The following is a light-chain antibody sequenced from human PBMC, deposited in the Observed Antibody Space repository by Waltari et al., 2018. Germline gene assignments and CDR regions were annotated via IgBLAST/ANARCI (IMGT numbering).Light chain of an antibody. CDR3: QAWDSSTYV. J-gene: IGLJ1*01. V-gene: IGLV3-1*01. CDR2: EDM. Sequence: SYELTQPPSVSVSPGQTASITCSGDKLGDKYVYWYQQKPGQSPTLVMYEDMKRPSGIPERLSGSNSGNTATLTISGTQVMDEADYYCQAWDSSTYVFGTGTQVTVL. CDR1: KLGDKY.